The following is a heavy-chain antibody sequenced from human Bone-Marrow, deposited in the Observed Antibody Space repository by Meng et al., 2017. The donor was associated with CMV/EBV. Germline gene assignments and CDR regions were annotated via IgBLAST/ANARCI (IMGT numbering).Heavy chain of an antibody. Sequence: GESLKISCAASGFTFSSYAMHWVRQAPGKGLEWVAVISYDGSNKYYADSVKGRFTISRDNAKNSLYLQMNSLRAEDTAVYYCARDGLRIAARPTPLDYWGQGTRVTVSS. CDR2: ISYDGSNK. D-gene: IGHD6-6*01. V-gene: IGHV3-30*04. CDR3: ARDGLRIAARPTPLDY. CDR1: GFTFSSYA. J-gene: IGHJ4*02.